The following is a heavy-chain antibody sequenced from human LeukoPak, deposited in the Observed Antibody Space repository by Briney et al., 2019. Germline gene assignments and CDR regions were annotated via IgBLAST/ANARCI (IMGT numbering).Heavy chain of an antibody. J-gene: IGHJ3*02. D-gene: IGHD3-22*01. CDR3: ARHSSGYYYARFDI. CDR1: GGSFSGYY. CDR2: INHSGST. V-gene: IGHV4-34*01. Sequence: SETLSLTCAVYGGSFSGYYWSWIRQPPGKGVEWIGEINHSGSTNYNPSLKSRVTISVDTSKNQFSLKLSSVTAADTAVYYCARHSSGYYYARFDIWGQGTMVTVSS.